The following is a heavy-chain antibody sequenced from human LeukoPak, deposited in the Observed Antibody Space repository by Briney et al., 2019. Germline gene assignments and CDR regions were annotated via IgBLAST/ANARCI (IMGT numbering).Heavy chain of an antibody. J-gene: IGHJ4*02. CDR3: ARAGYVGCSSTSCYFVDY. CDR1: GGSISSYY. CDR2: IYYSGST. Sequence: SETLSLTCTVSGGSISSYYWSWIRQPPGKGLEWIGYIYYSGSTNYNPSLKSRVTISVDTSKNQFSLKLSSVTAADTAVYYCARAGYVGCSSTSCYFVDYWGQGTLVTVSS. V-gene: IGHV4-59*08. D-gene: IGHD2-2*01.